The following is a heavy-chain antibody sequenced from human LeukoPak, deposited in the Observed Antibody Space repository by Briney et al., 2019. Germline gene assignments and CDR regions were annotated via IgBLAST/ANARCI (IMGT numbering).Heavy chain of an antibody. CDR2: ISWNSGSI. V-gene: IGHV3-9*01. J-gene: IGHJ6*03. Sequence: PGGSLRLSCAASGFTFDDYAMHWVRQAPGKGLEWVSGISWNSGSIGYADSVKGRFTISRDNAKNTLYLQMTSLRAEDTAVYYCAKDSDSRGTYYYYYMDVWGKGTTVTISS. CDR1: GFTFDDYA. CDR3: AKDSDSRGTYYYYYMDV. D-gene: IGHD3-22*01.